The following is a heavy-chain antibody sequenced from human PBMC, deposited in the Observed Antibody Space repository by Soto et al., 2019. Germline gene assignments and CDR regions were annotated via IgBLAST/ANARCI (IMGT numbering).Heavy chain of an antibody. D-gene: IGHD3-22*01. CDR3: ATVQSSGYTY. CDR1: GGSISSGGYY. CDR2: IYYSGRT. Sequence: QVQLQESGPGLVKPSQTLSLTCTVSGGSISSGGYYWNWIRQHPGKGLEWIGHIYYSGRTYYNPSLKSRVTISVDTSKNQFSLKLSSVTAADTAGYYCATVQSSGYTYWGQGTLVTVSS. V-gene: IGHV4-31*03. J-gene: IGHJ4*02.